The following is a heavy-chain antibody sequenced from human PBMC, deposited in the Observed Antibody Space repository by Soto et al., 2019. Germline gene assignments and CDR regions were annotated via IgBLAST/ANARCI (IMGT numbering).Heavy chain of an antibody. CDR1: GFSFDIYW. CDR2: IKQDGTKK. Sequence: GGSLRLSCAASGFSFDIYWMNWVRQAPGKGLEWVANIKQDGTKKNYVDSVKGRFTISRDNAKNSLFLQMNSLRSEDTAVYYCARENTGLGVRWGQGTLVTVSS. CDR3: ARENTGLGVR. J-gene: IGHJ4*02. V-gene: IGHV3-7*01. D-gene: IGHD5-12*01.